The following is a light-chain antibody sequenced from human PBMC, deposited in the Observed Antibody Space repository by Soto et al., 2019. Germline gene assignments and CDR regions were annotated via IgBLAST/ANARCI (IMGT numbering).Light chain of an antibody. Sequence: QSALTQPASVSGSPGQSITISCTGTSNDVGLYNYVSWYQQHPGKAPKLMIYDVTERPSGVSNRFSGSKSGNTASLTISGLQAEDEGDYYCSSYIISTTYVFGTGTKLTVL. CDR2: DVT. CDR1: SNDVGLYNY. J-gene: IGLJ1*01. CDR3: SSYIISTTYV. V-gene: IGLV2-14*03.